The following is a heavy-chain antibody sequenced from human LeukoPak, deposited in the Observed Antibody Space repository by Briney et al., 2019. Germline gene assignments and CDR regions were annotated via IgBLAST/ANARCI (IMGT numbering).Heavy chain of an antibody. CDR3: ARYDSSGYDYVRKYAFDI. J-gene: IGHJ3*02. V-gene: IGHV2-5*02. CDR2: IYCDDDK. D-gene: IGHD3-22*01. CDR1: GFSLSTSGVG. Sequence: SGPTLVKPTQTLTLTCTFSGFSLSTSGVGVGWIRQPPGKALEWLVLIYCDDDKRYSPSLKSRLTTTKDNSKNQVVLKMTNMDPVDTATDYCARYDSSGYDYVRKYAFDIWGQGTMVTVSS.